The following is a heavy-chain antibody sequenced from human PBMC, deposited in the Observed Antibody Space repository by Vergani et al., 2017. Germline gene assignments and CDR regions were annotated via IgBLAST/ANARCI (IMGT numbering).Heavy chain of an antibody. CDR3: ARDSGEGYYYYMDG. Sequence: QVQLQQWGAGLLKPSETLSLTCAVYGGSFSGYYWSWIRQPPGKGREWIGEINHSGSTNYNPSLKSRVTISVDTSKNQFSLKLSSVTAADTAVYYCARDSGEGYYYYMDGWGKGTTVIVSS. CDR2: INHSGST. V-gene: IGHV4-34*01. D-gene: IGHD2-21*01. J-gene: IGHJ6*03. CDR1: GGSFSGYY.